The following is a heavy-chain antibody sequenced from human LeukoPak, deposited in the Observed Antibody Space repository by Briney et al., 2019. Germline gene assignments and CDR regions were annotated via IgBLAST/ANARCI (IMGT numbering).Heavy chain of an antibody. Sequence: GGSLRLSCVASGFTFSSSWMTWVRQAPGKGLEWVSGISWNSGSIGYADPVKGRFTISRDNAKNSLYLQMNSLRAEDTALYYCAKDIRGGNSGYYFDYWGQGTLVTVSS. CDR2: ISWNSGSI. CDR1: GFTFSSSW. V-gene: IGHV3-9*01. D-gene: IGHD4-23*01. CDR3: AKDIRGGNSGYYFDY. J-gene: IGHJ4*02.